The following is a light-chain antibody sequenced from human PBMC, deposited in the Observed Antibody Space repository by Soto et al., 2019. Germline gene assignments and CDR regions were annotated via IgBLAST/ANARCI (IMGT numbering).Light chain of an antibody. CDR2: GAS. V-gene: IGKV3-20*01. J-gene: IGKJ1*01. Sequence: EIVLTQSPGTLSLSPGERATLSCRASHTISSSYLAWYQQKPGQAPRLLIYGASTRATGIPARFSGSGSGTEFTLTISSLQSEDFAVYYCQHYGSSRTFGQGTKVDIK. CDR1: HTISSSY. CDR3: QHYGSSRT.